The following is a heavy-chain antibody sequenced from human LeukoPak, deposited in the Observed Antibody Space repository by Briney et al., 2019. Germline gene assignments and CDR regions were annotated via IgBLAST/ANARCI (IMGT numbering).Heavy chain of an antibody. D-gene: IGHD1-26*01. J-gene: IGHJ4*02. CDR3: ASVGATRHFDY. V-gene: IGHV3-74*01. CDR2: INSDGSST. Sequence: PGGSLRLSCAASGFTFSSYWMHWVRQAPGKGLVWVSRINSDGSSTSYADSVKGRFTISRDNAKNTLYLQMNSLRAEDTAVYYCASVGATRHFDYWGQGTLVTVSS. CDR1: GFTFSSYW.